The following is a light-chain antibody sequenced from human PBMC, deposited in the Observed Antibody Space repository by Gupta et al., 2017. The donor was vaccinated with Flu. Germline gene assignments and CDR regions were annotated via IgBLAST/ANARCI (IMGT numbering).Light chain of an antibody. Sequence: EIVLTQSPATLSLSPGERATLSCRASQSVSSYLAWYQQKPGQAPRLLIYDASNRATGTPARFSGSGSATDFTLTIISLEPEDFAVYYCQQRSNWPPSTFGQGTKLEIK. CDR1: QSVSSY. V-gene: IGKV3-11*01. CDR3: QQRSNWPPST. CDR2: DAS. J-gene: IGKJ2*02.